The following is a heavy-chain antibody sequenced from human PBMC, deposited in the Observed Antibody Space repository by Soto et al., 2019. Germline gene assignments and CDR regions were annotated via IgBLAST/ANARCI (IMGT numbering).Heavy chain of an antibody. V-gene: IGHV5-51*01. D-gene: IGHD4-17*01. J-gene: IGHJ3*02. CDR2: IYPSDSDT. CDR1: GYTFTSYW. Sequence: SLKISCKGSGYTFTSYWIGWVRQMPGKGLEWMGIIYPSDSDTRYSPSFQGQVTISADKSISTAYLQWNSLRASDTAIYYCARSHDYGRVIGAFDIWGPGTMVTVSS. CDR3: ARSHDYGRVIGAFDI.